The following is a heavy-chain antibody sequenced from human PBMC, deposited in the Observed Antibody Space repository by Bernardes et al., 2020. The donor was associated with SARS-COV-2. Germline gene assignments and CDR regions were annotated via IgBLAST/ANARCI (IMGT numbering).Heavy chain of an antibody. CDR2: IWYDGSNK. Sequence: GGSLRLSRAASGFTFSSYGMHWVRQAPGKGLEWVAVIWYDGSNKYYADSVKGRFTISRDNSKNTLYLQMNSLRAEDTAVYYCARVRDYYYYGMDVWGQGTTVTVSS. CDR3: ARVRDYYYYGMDV. J-gene: IGHJ6*02. V-gene: IGHV3-33*01. CDR1: GFTFSSYG.